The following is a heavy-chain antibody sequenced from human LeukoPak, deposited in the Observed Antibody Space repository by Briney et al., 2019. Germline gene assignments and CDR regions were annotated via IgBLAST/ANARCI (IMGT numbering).Heavy chain of an antibody. CDR3: ARGVGITMIGCNWFDP. J-gene: IGHJ5*02. CDR1: GGSISSYY. V-gene: IGHV4-59*01. D-gene: IGHD3-10*02. CDR2: IYYSGST. Sequence: SETLSLTCTVSGGSISSYYWSWIRQPPGKGLEWIGYIYYSGSTNYNPSLKSRVTISVDTSKNQFSLKLSSVTAADTAVYYCARGVGITMIGCNWFDPWGQGTLVTVSS.